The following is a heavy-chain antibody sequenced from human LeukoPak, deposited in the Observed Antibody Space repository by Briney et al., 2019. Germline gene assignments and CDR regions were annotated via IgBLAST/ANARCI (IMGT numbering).Heavy chain of an antibody. Sequence: GGSLRLSCTASGFTFTSYAMHWVRQAPGKGLEWVAVISYDASNKYYADSVKGRFTISRDNTKNSLYLQMNSLRAEDTAVYYCARDDPYRTPFDYWGQGTLVTVSS. CDR3: ARDDPYRTPFDY. CDR1: GFTFTSYA. CDR2: ISYDASNK. J-gene: IGHJ4*02. V-gene: IGHV3-30*04. D-gene: IGHD4-23*01.